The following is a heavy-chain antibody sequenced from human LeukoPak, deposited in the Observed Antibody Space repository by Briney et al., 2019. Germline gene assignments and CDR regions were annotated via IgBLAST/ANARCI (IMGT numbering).Heavy chain of an antibody. CDR1: GFTFSSYW. CDR3: ARGRGEIFFFDC. Sequence: GGSLRLSCAVSGFTFSSYWMHWVRQALGMGLVWVSRIKSDGSTTSYADSVKGRFTISRDNAKNTLYLQMNSLRAEDTAVYRCARGRGEIFFFDCWGQGTLVTVSS. V-gene: IGHV3-74*01. J-gene: IGHJ4*02. CDR2: IKSDGSTT. D-gene: IGHD3-10*01.